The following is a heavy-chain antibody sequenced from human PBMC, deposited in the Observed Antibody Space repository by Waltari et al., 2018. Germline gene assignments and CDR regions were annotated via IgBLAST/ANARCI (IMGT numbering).Heavy chain of an antibody. CDR1: GFTFSSSA. D-gene: IGHD2-2*01. CDR3: AKDKAAIVYWFDP. Sequence: EVQLLESGGGLVQPGGSLRLSCAASGFTFSSSAMSWVRQAPGKGLEWDSASSGSGDATYYADSVKGRFTMSRDNSNNRLYLQMNSLRAEDTAIYYCAKDKAAIVYWFDPWGQGTLVTVSS. J-gene: IGHJ5*02. V-gene: IGHV3-23*01. CDR2: SSGSGDAT.